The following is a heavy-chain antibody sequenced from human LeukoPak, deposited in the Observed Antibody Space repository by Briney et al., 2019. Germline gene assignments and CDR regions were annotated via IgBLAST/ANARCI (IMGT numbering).Heavy chain of an antibody. V-gene: IGHV3-30*04. D-gene: IGHD3-22*01. CDR3: ARSYDSSGYLIGLN. J-gene: IGHJ4*02. CDR1: GFTFSSYA. Sequence: GGSLRLSCAASGFTFSSYAMHWVRRAPGKGLEWVAVISYDGSNKYYADSVKGRFTISRDNSKNTLYLQMNSLRAEDTAVYYCARSYDSSGYLIGLNWGQGTLVTVSS. CDR2: ISYDGSNK.